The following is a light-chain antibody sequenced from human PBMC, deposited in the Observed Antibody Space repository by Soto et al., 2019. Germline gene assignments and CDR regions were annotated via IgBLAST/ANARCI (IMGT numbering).Light chain of an antibody. CDR3: QQRKNLQVT. J-gene: IGKJ5*01. CDR2: WAS. CDR1: QSVLYSSNNKNY. V-gene: IGKV4-1*01. Sequence: DSVMTQSPDSLAVSKDERATINCKSSQSVLYSSNNKNYLAWYQQKPGQPPKLLIYWASTRESGVPDRFSGSGSGTDFTLTISSLQAEDVAVYYCQQRKNLQVTFGQGTRLEI.